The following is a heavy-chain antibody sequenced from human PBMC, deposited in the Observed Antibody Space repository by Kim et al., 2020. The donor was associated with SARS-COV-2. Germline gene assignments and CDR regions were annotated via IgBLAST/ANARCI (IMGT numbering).Heavy chain of an antibody. J-gene: IGHJ4*02. D-gene: IGHD4-4*01. V-gene: IGHV3-23*01. CDR3: ARDRDPPNSRDDYKWRAFAY. CDR2: ICDFGDST. CDR1: EFTFSTYS. Sequence: GGSLTLSCAASEFTFSTYSMSWARQAPGKGLEWVSGICDFGDSTYYAYSVKGRFTISRDNSKNTLYLQMSSLRAEDTAVYYCARDRDPPNSRDDYKWRAFAYWGQGTLVTVS.